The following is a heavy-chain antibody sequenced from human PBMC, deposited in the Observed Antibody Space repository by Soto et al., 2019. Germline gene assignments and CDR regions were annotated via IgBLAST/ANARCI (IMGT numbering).Heavy chain of an antibody. V-gene: IGHV4-30-4*01. Sequence: PSETLSLPCTVSGGSISSGAYYWSCIRQPPGKGLAWIGYIYYSGSTYYNPSLKSRVTISVDTSKNQFSLKLSSVTAADTAVYYCARDRDYYGSGSYYSWFDPWGQGTLVTVSS. CDR2: IYYSGST. CDR3: ARDRDYYGSGSYYSWFDP. J-gene: IGHJ5*02. CDR1: GGSISSGAYY. D-gene: IGHD3-10*01.